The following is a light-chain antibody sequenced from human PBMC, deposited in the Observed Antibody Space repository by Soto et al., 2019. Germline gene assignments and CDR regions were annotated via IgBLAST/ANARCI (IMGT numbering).Light chain of an antibody. CDR3: SSYTISSTYV. CDR1: SSDVGTYNY. Sequence: QSALTQPASVSRSPGQSITLSCTGTSSDVGTYNYVSWYQQHPGKAPKLMISQVSNRPSGVSNRFSGSKSGNTASLTISGLQAEDEADYYCSSYTISSTYVFGTGTKVTVL. V-gene: IGLV2-14*01. CDR2: QVS. J-gene: IGLJ1*01.